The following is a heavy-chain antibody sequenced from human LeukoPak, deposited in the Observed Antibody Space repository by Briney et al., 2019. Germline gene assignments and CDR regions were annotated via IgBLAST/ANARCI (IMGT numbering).Heavy chain of an antibody. V-gene: IGHV3-30*09. CDR2: ISYDGSNK. CDR3: ARVDGFGAVGYPRSAYYYYYGMDV. D-gene: IGHD3-10*01. CDR1: GFTFSSYA. Sequence: VGYLRLSCAASGFTFSSYAMHSVRQAPGKGLEGVAVISYDGSNKYYADSVKGRFAISRDNSKNTLYLQMTSLRAEDTAVYYCARVDGFGAVGYPRSAYYYYYGMDVWGKGTTVTVSS. J-gene: IGHJ6*04.